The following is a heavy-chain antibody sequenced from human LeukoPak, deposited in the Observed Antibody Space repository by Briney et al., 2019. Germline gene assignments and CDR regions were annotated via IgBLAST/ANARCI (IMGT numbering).Heavy chain of an antibody. CDR1: GYSISSGYY. CDR2: IYHSGST. J-gene: IGHJ4*02. Sequence: SETLSLTCTVSGYSISSGYYWGWIRQPPGKGLEWIGYIYHSGSTYYNPSLKSRVTISVDTSKNQFSLKLSSMTAADTAVYYCARREGSGFGAARIIDYWGQGTLVTVSS. CDR3: ARREGSGFGAARIIDY. D-gene: IGHD6-6*01. V-gene: IGHV4-38-2*02.